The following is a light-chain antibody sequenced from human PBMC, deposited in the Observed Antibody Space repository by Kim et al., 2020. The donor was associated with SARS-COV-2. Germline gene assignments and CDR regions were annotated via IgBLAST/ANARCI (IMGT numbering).Light chain of an antibody. Sequence: GQSIPISLTGTRSYVACYNFLSCHPQHPGTAPKLMFYDVSTPPSGVSARFSGSKSANTASLTISGLQAEDEADYYCGSYTSGILWVFGGGTQLTVL. J-gene: IGLJ3*02. V-gene: IGLV2-14*03. CDR2: DVS. CDR3: GSYTSGILWV. CDR1: RSYVACYNF.